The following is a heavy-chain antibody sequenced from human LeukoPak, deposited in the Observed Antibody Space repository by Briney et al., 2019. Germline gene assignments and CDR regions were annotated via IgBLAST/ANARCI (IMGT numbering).Heavy chain of an antibody. V-gene: IGHV4-34*01. D-gene: IGHD3-3*01. J-gene: IGHJ4*02. CDR2: INHSGST. CDR3: ARGDDFWSGYYRYFDY. Sequence: SETLSLTCAVYGGSFSGYYWSWIRQPPGKGLEWIGEINHSGSTSYNPSLKSRVTISVDTSKNQFSLKLSSVTAADTAVYYCARGDDFWSGYYRYFDYWDQGTLVTVSS. CDR1: GGSFSGYY.